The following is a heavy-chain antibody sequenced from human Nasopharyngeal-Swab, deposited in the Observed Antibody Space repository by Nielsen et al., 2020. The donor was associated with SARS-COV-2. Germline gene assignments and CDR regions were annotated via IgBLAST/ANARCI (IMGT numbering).Heavy chain of an antibody. J-gene: IGHJ4*02. Sequence: VRQAPGKGLEWVSYISSSSNTMYYANSVKGRFTISRDNARDSLYLQMSSLRAEDTAVYYCARDQGYSGGYGYWGQGTLVTVSS. D-gene: IGHD1-26*01. CDR2: ISSSSNTM. V-gene: IGHV3-48*01. CDR3: ARDQGYSGGYGY.